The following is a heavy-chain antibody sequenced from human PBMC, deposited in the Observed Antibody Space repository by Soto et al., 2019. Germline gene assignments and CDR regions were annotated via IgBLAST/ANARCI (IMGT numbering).Heavy chain of an antibody. CDR1: GGTFSSYA. D-gene: IGHD6-6*01. CDR2: IIPIFGTA. V-gene: IGHV1-69*13. CDR3: ARYPSGGAARAYGMDV. J-gene: IGHJ6*02. Sequence: SVKVSCKASGGTFSSYAISWVRQAPGQGLEWMGGIIPIFGTANYAQKFQGRVTITADESTSTDYMELSSLRSEDTAVYYCARYPSGGAARAYGMDVWGQGTTVTVSS.